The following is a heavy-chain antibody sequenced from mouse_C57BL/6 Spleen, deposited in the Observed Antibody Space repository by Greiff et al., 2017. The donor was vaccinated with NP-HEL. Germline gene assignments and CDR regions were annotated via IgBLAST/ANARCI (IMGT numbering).Heavy chain of an antibody. V-gene: IGHV1-69*01. D-gene: IGHD2-5*01. CDR3: ARFYSNPYYFDY. CDR1: GYTFTSYW. CDR2: IAPSDSYT. Sequence: QVQLQQPGAELVMPGASVKLSCKASGYTFTSYWMHWVKQRPGQGLEWIGEIAPSDSYTNYTPQFNGKSTLTVDKSSRTAYMQLSSRTSEDSAVNYCARFYSNPYYFDYWGQGTTLTVSS. J-gene: IGHJ2*01.